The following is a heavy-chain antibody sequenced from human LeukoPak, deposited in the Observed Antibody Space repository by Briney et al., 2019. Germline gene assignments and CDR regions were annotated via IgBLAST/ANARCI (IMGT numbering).Heavy chain of an antibody. Sequence: PSETLSLTCTVSGYSISSGYYWGWIRQPPGKGLEWIGSIYHSGSTYYNPSLKSRVTISVDTSKNQFSLKLSSVTAADTAVYYCARDRFDYYGSGGPFDYWGQGTLVTVSS. CDR3: ARDRFDYYGSGGPFDY. CDR1: GYSISSGYY. CDR2: IYHSGST. V-gene: IGHV4-38-2*02. D-gene: IGHD3-10*01. J-gene: IGHJ4*02.